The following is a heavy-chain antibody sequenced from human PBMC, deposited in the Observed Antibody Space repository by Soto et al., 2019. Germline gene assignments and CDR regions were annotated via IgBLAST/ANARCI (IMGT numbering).Heavy chain of an antibody. Sequence: GESLRLSCTASGFTFSSHDMSWIRQAPGKGLEWVSAISGSGGSTYYADSVKGRFTISRDNNKNTLYLQMNSLRTEHPAVYYFAKEGWGNVAGSDYNYYYIRASCAKGTPVTVPS. V-gene: IGHV3-23*01. CDR2: ISGSGGST. J-gene: IGHJ6*04. CDR1: GFTFSSHD. D-gene: IGHD3-10*01. CDR3: AKEGWGNVAGSDYNYYYIRAS.